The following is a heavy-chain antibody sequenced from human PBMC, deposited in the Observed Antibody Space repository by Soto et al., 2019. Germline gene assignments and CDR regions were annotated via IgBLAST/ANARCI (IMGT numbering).Heavy chain of an antibody. CDR2: ISGSGGST. CDR1: GFTFSSYA. CDR3: ATIRGGWIYYGMDV. D-gene: IGHD2-2*03. J-gene: IGHJ6*02. V-gene: IGHV3-23*01. Sequence: EVQLLESGGGLVQPGGSLRLSCAASGFTFSSYAMSWVRQAPGKGLEWVSAISGSGGSTYYADSVKGRFTISRDNSKNTLYQQMNGLRAEDTAVYYCATIRGGWIYYGMDVWGQGTTVTVTS.